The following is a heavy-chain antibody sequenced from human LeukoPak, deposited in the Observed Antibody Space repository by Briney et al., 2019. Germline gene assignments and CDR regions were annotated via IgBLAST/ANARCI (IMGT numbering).Heavy chain of an antibody. CDR2: ISSSDTTT. CDR3: AGRPRNGYRIDY. D-gene: IGHD5-18*01. CDR1: GFTFSSYG. V-gene: IGHV3-48*03. J-gene: IGHJ4*02. Sequence: PGGSLRLSCAASGFTFSSYGMHWVRQAPGKGLEWVSYISSSDTTTYYTDSVKGRFTISRDNAKNLLYLQMNSLRAEDTAVYYCAGRPRNGYRIDYWGQGTLVTVSS.